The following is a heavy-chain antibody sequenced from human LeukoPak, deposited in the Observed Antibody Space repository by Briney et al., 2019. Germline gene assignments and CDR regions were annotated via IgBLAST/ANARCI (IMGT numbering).Heavy chain of an antibody. Sequence: PSETLSLTCTVSGGSISSYYWSWVRQPPGKGLEWIGDIYYSGSTNSNPSLKSRVTISVDTSKNQFSLKMSSVTAADTAVYYCARRDGYSSPYDYWGQGTLVTVSS. D-gene: IGHD4-4*01. CDR3: ARRDGYSSPYDY. CDR1: GGSISSYY. V-gene: IGHV4-59*01. J-gene: IGHJ4*02. CDR2: IYYSGST.